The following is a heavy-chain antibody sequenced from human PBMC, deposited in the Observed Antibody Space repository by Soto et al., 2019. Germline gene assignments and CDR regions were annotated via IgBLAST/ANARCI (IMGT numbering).Heavy chain of an antibody. CDR3: ASDHRIEAAVRWFDP. D-gene: IGHD6-13*01. CDR1: GGSISSSRYY. CDR2: IYYSGST. V-gene: IGHV4-31*03. J-gene: IGHJ5*02. Sequence: QVQLQESGPGLVKPSQTLSLTCTVSGGSISSSRYYWSWIRQHPGKGLEWIGYIYYSGSTYYNPSLRSRLTIAGDTSKNQFSLTLTSVTAADTAVYYCASDHRIEAAVRWFDPWGQGTLVTVSS.